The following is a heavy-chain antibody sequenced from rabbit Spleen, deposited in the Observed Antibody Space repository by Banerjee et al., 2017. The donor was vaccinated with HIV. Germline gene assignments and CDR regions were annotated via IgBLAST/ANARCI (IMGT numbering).Heavy chain of an antibody. D-gene: IGHD8-1*01. CDR3: SRDGAGSSYFNL. J-gene: IGHJ4*01. V-gene: IGHV1S47*01. Sequence: QQQLEESGGGLVKPGGSLKLSCKASGFDFSRTGVSWVRQVPGKGLEWIGYIDLLFGTTYYANCVNGRFTISSHSAQNTLYLQLNSLTAADTATYFCSRDGAGSSYFNLWGPGTLVTLS. CDR1: GFDFSRTG. CDR2: IDLLFGTT.